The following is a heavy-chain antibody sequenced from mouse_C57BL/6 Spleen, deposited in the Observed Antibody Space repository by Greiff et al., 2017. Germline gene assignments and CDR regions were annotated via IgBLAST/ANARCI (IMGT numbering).Heavy chain of an antibody. D-gene: IGHD2-4*01. J-gene: IGHJ1*03. CDR2: IYPGSGST. CDR3: ARGGLPYWYFDV. Sequence: VKLQQPGAELVKPGASVKMSCKASGYTFTSYWITWVKQRPGQGLEWIGDIYPGSGSTNYNEKFKSKATLTVDTSSSTAYMQLSSLTSEDSAVYYCARGGLPYWYFDVWGTGTTVTVSS. V-gene: IGHV1-55*01. CDR1: GYTFTSYW.